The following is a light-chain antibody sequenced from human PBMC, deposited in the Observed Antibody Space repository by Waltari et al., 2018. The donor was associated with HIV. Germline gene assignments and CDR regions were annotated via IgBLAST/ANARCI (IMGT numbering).Light chain of an antibody. V-gene: IGLV3-19*01. CDR3: NSRDTASKEWV. CDR2: EKT. CDR1: SLRRFF. J-gene: IGLJ3*02. Sequence: SELTQDPDVSVALGQTVRITCQGDSLRRFFASWYQVKPGRAPQLVIFEKTRRPSGIPDRFSGSTSGSTSSLIISGAQAEDEAAYYCNSRDTASKEWVFGGGTKLTVL.